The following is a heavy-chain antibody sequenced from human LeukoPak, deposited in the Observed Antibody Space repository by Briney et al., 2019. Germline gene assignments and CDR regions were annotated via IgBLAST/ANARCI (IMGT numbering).Heavy chain of an antibody. CDR1: GFTFSSYG. Sequence: GRSLRLSCAASGFTFSSYGMHWVRQAPGKGLEWVAVIWYDGSNKYYADPVKGRFTISRDNSKNTLYLQMNSLRAEDTAVYYCAREGIRGVIINPFDYWGQGTLVTVSS. J-gene: IGHJ4*02. V-gene: IGHV3-33*01. D-gene: IGHD3-10*01. CDR3: AREGIRGVIINPFDY. CDR2: IWYDGSNK.